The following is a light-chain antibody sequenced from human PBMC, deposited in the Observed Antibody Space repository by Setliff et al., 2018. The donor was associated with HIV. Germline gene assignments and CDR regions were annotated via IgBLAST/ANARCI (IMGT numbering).Light chain of an antibody. CDR2: QVT. CDR1: SSDVGSYNL. V-gene: IGLV2-23*02. Sequence: QSALTQPASVSGSPGQSITISCTGTSSDVGSYNLVSWYQQHPGKAPKLMIYQVTKWPSGVSNRFSGSKSGNTAPLTISGLQAEDEADYYCCSYAGSSTFEVFGTGTKVTVL. J-gene: IGLJ1*01. CDR3: CSYAGSSTFEV.